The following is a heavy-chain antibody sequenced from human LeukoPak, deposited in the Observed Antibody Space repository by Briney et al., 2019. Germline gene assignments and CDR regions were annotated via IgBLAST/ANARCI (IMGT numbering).Heavy chain of an antibody. J-gene: IGHJ4*02. V-gene: IGHV4-59*01. CDR1: GGSISSYY. CDR3: ARALIAAHPFDY. D-gene: IGHD6-6*01. Sequence: SETLSLTCTVSGGSISSYYWSWIRQPPGKGLEWIGYIYYSGSTNYNPSLKSRVTISVDTSKNQFSLKLSSVTAADTAVYYCARALIAAHPFDYWGQGTLVTVSS. CDR2: IYYSGST.